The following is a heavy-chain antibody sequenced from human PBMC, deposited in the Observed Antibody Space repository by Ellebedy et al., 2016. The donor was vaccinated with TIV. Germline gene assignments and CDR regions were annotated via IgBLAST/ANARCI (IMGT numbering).Heavy chain of an antibody. CDR3: ARIDGRTAVSSGYGYYDY. D-gene: IGHD6-19*01. CDR2: IREDGSEK. CDR1: GFFLSNYW. Sequence: GESLKISXAASGFFLSNYWMSWVSQAPGKGLEWVTNIREDGSEKHYVDSVKGRFTISRDNAKNSLYLQMNSLRAEDTAVYYCARIDGRTAVSSGYGYYDYWGQGTLVTVSS. J-gene: IGHJ4*02. V-gene: IGHV3-7*03.